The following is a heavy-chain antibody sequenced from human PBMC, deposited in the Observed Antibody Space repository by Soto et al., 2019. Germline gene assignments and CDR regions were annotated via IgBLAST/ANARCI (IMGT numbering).Heavy chain of an antibody. V-gene: IGHV4-59*01. CDR1: GGSISSYY. J-gene: IGHJ4*02. Sequence: PSETLSLTCTVSGGSISSYYWSWIRQPPGKGLEWIGYIYYSGSTNYNPSLKSRVTISVDTSKNQFSLKLSSVTAADTAVYYCARVLHGQCGGDCYRPYFDDWGQGTLVTVSS. D-gene: IGHD2-21*02. CDR3: ARVLHGQCGGDCYRPYFDD. CDR2: IYYSGST.